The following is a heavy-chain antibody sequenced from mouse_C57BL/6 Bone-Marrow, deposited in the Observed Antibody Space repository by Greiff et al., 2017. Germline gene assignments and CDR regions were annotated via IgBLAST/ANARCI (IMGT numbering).Heavy chain of an antibody. CDR2: ISSGSSTI. D-gene: IGHD2-3*01. CDR1: GFTFSDYG. Sequence: DVMLVESGGGLVKPGGSLKLSCAASGFTFSDYGMHWVRQAPEKGLEWVAYISSGSSTIYSADTVKGRFTISRDNAKNTLFLQMSSLRSEDTAMYYCARRWLLRIYYAMDYWGQGTSVTVAA. J-gene: IGHJ4*01. CDR3: ARRWLLRIYYAMDY. V-gene: IGHV5-17*01.